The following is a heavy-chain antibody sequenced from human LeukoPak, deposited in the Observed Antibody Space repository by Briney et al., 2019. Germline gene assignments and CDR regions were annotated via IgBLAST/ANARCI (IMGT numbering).Heavy chain of an antibody. CDR1: GFTFSSYA. CDR3: AREDREINYDILTGYSSTSSFDY. J-gene: IGHJ4*02. Sequence: GGSLRLSCAASGFTFSSYAMHWVRQAPGKGLEWVAVISYDGSNKYYADSVKGRFTISRDNSKNTLYLQMNSLRAEDTAVYYCAREDREINYDILTGYSSTSSFDYWGQGTLVTVSS. CDR2: ISYDGSNK. V-gene: IGHV3-30-3*01. D-gene: IGHD3-9*01.